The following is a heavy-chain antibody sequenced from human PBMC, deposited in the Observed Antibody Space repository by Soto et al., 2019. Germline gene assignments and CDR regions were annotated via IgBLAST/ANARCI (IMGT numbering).Heavy chain of an antibody. CDR1: GFTVSSNY. CDR2: IYSGGST. D-gene: IGHD2-15*01. J-gene: IGHJ4*02. Sequence: GGSLRLSCAASGFTVSSNYMSWVRQAPGKGLEWVSVIYSGGSTYYADSVKGRFTISRDNSKNTLYLQMNSLRAEDTAVYYCARDLSVAPFDYWGQGTLVTVSS. V-gene: IGHV3-53*01. CDR3: ARDLSVAPFDY.